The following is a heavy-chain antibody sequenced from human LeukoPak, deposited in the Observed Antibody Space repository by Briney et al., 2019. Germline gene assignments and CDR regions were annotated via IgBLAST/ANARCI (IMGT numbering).Heavy chain of an antibody. CDR2: INHSGST. V-gene: IGHV4-34*01. CDR1: GESFSGYY. Sequence: PSETLSLTCAVHGESFSGYYWSWIRQPPGKGLEWIGEINHSGSTNYNPSLKSRVTISVDTSKNQFSLKLSSVTAADTAVYYCARLNGDYVWGSYRYSQFDYWGQGTLVTVSS. J-gene: IGHJ4*02. CDR3: ARLNGDYVWGSYRYSQFDY. D-gene: IGHD3-16*02.